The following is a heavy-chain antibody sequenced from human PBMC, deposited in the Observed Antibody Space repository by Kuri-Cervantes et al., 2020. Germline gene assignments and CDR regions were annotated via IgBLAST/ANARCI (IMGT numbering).Heavy chain of an antibody. J-gene: IGHJ4*02. CDR3: ARVSMPNYGSGSYYLYYFDY. D-gene: IGHD3-10*01. CDR1: GDSVSSNSAA. V-gene: IGHV6-1*01. CDR2: TYYRSKWYN. Sequence: SETLSLTCAISGDSVSSNSAAWNWIRQSPSRGLEWLGRTYYRSKWYNDYAVSVKSRITINPDTSKNQFSLQLNSVTPEDTAVYYCARVSMPNYGSGSYYLYYFDYWGQGTLVTVSS.